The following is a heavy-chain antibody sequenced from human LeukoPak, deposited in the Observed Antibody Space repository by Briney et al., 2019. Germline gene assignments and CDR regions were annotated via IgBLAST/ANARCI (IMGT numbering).Heavy chain of an antibody. CDR2: IYSGGST. V-gene: IGHV3-66*01. CDR1: GFTVNNNF. Sequence: GGSLRLSCAVSGFTVNNNFMSWVRQAPGKGLEWVSVIYSGGSTYYTDSVKGRFTISRDNSKNTLYLQMNSLRAEDTAVYYCARDTDYYGSGTLGYLDYWGQGTLVTVSS. CDR3: ARDTDYYGSGTLGYLDY. J-gene: IGHJ4*02. D-gene: IGHD3-10*01.